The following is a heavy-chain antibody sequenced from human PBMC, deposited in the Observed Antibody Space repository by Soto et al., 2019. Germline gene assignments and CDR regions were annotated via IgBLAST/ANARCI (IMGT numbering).Heavy chain of an antibody. J-gene: IGHJ4*02. CDR2: IYYSGST. CDR3: ARVAVAGTRVDY. CDR1: GGSISSSNW. V-gene: IGHV4-4*02. D-gene: IGHD6-19*01. Sequence: SETLSLTCAVSGGSISSSNWWSWVRQPPGKGLEWIGYIYYSGSTNYNPSLKSRVTISVDTSKNQFSLKLSSVTAADTAVYYCARVAVAGTRVDYWGQGTLVTVSS.